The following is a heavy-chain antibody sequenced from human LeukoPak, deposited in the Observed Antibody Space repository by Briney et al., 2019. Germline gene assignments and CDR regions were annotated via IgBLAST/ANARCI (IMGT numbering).Heavy chain of an antibody. J-gene: IGHJ4*02. CDR2: TYYRSKWYN. CDR1: GDSVSSNIAA. V-gene: IGHV6-1*01. D-gene: IGHD4-11*01. CDR3: AREGFYSDYDSVVDY. Sequence: SQTLSLTCAISGDSVSSNIAAWNWIRQSPSRGLEWLGRTYYRSKWYNDYAVSVKSRITINPDTSKNQFSLQLNSVTPEDTAVYYCAREGFYSDYDSVVDYWGQGTLVTVSS.